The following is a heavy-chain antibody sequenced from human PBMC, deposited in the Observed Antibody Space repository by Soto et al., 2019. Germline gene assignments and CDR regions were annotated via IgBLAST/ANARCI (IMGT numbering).Heavy chain of an antibody. CDR2: IKSDGSST. Sequence: GGSLILSCAASGFAFSSYWMHWFRQAPGKGLVWVSRIKSDGSSTTYADSVKGRFTISRDNAKKTLYLQMNNLRVEDTAVYYCARLYGFGEGTWSEPWGQGTLVTVSS. CDR1: GFAFSSYW. CDR3: ARLYGFGEGTWSEP. V-gene: IGHV3-74*03. J-gene: IGHJ5*02. D-gene: IGHD3-10*01.